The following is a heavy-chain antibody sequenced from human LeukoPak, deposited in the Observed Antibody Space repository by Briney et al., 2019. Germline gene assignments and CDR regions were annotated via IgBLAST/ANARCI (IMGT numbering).Heavy chain of an antibody. CDR3: ARPPYSSGWYLGFDY. V-gene: IGHV3-7*01. D-gene: IGHD6-19*01. J-gene: IGHJ4*02. CDR1: GFTFRSYW. Sequence: GGSLRLSCAASGFTFRSYWMSWVRQAPGKGLEWVANIKQDGSEKYYVDSVKGRFTISRDNAKNSLYLQMNSLRAEDTAVYYCARPPYSSGWYLGFDYWGQGTLVTVSS. CDR2: IKQDGSEK.